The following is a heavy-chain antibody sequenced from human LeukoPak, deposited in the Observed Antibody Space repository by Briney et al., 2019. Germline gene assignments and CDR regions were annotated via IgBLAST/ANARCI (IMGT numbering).Heavy chain of an antibody. CDR1: GFTFRTHW. V-gene: IGHV3-7*01. Sequence: GGSLRLSCAVSGFTFRTHWMSWVRQAPGKGLEWVANIKEDGSEQYYVNSLKGRFTISRDNVKNSLYLQMSSLRVEDSAVYYCARDSFETDIDYWGQGTLVTVSS. CDR2: IKEDGSEQ. CDR3: ARDSFETDIDY. J-gene: IGHJ4*02. D-gene: IGHD1-14*01.